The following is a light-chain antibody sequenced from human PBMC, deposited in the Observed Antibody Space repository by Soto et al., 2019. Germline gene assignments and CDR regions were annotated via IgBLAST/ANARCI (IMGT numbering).Light chain of an antibody. CDR1: SSNIGAGYD. CDR3: QSYDSSLSGWV. Sequence: SVLTQPPSVSGAPGQRVTISCTGSSSNIGAGYDVHWYQQLPGTAPKLLIFVNRNRPSGVPDRFSGSKSGTSASLAITGLQAEDEADYYCQSYDSSLSGWVFGGGTKLTVL. V-gene: IGLV1-40*01. CDR2: VNR. J-gene: IGLJ3*02.